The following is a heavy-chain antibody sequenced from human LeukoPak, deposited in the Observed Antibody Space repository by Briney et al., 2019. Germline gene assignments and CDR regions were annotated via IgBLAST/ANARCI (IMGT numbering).Heavy chain of an antibody. Sequence: PGGSLRLSCAASGFTFSSYSMNWVRQAPGEGREWGSSISSSSSSYIYYADSVKGRFTISRDNAKNSLYLQMSSLRADDTAVYYCARDLSYSRDDAFDLWGQGTMVTVSS. CDR2: ISSSSSSYI. D-gene: IGHD3-22*01. V-gene: IGHV3-21*01. CDR1: GFTFSSYS. CDR3: ARDLSYSRDDAFDL. J-gene: IGHJ3*01.